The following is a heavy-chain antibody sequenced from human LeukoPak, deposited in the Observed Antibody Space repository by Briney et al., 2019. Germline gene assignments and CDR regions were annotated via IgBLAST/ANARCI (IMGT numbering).Heavy chain of an antibody. CDR3: VKDFGRVRGTPDS. Sequence: GGSLRLSCSASGFVFSIYTMYWVRQAPGKGPEYASTISGSGNGGSIYYADSVKGRFTISRDDSKSIVYLQMNGLRSEDTAVYYCVKDFGRVRGTPDSWGQGTLVTVSS. CDR2: ISGSGNGGSI. D-gene: IGHD2/OR15-2a*01. CDR1: GFVFSIYT. V-gene: IGHV3-64D*06. J-gene: IGHJ4*02.